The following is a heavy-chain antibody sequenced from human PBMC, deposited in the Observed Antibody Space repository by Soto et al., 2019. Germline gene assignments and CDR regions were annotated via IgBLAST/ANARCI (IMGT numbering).Heavy chain of an antibody. V-gene: IGHV1-18*01. CDR3: ARDAKTKTASLFYYGMDV. Sequence: QVQLVQSGAEVKKPGASVKVSCKASGYTFTSYGISWVRQAPGQGLEWMGWISAYNGNTNYAQKLQGRVTMTTDTXTXTXXMEPRTLRSDDAAVYYCARDAKTKTASLFYYGMDVWGQGTTVTVSS. CDR1: GYTFTSYG. D-gene: IGHD2-21*02. CDR2: ISAYNGNT. J-gene: IGHJ6*02.